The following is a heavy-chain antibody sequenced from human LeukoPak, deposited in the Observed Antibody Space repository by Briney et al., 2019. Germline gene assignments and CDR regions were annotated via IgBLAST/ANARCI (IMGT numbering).Heavy chain of an antibody. Sequence: SETLPLTCTVSGDSISSGGYYWSWIRQHPGKGLEWIGYIYYSGSTYYSPSLKSRATISVDTSKNQFSLNLSSVTAADTAVYYCARDRYDSYPMDVWGQGTTVTVSS. CDR2: IYYSGST. J-gene: IGHJ6*02. V-gene: IGHV4-31*03. D-gene: IGHD3-3*01. CDR1: GDSISSGGYY. CDR3: ARDRYDSYPMDV.